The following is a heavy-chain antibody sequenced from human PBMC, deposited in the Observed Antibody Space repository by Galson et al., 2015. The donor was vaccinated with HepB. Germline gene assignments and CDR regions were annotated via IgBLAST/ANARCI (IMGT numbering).Heavy chain of an antibody. D-gene: IGHD3-16*01. J-gene: IGHJ6*03. CDR1: GGTFSSYA. CDR2: IIPIFGTA. Sequence: SVKVSCKASGGTFSSYAISWVRQASGQGLEWMEGIIPIFGTANYAQKFQGRVTITADESTSTAYMELSSLRSEDTAVYYYARDGPTTMLEEYDYVEGAPYYYYYMDVWGKGTTVTVSS. CDR3: ARDGPTTMLEEYDYVEGAPYYYYYMDV. V-gene: IGHV1-69*13.